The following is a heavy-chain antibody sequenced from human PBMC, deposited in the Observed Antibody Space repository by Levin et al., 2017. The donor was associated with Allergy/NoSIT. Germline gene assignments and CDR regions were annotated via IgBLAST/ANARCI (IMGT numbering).Heavy chain of an antibody. CDR1: GFSVDNNY. J-gene: IGHJ6*03. Sequence: LSLTCAASGFSVDNNYMSWVRQAPGKGLEWVSVIYSGGNTYYADSVKDRFTISRDNSKNTLYLQMNNLRVEDTAVYFCARDRGILLPAASSYYYHMDVWGRGTTVTVSS. D-gene: IGHD2-2*01. CDR3: ARDRGILLPAASSYYYHMDV. CDR2: IYSGGNT. V-gene: IGHV3-66*01.